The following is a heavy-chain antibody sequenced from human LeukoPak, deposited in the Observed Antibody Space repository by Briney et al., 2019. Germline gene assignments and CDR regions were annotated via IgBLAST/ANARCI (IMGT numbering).Heavy chain of an antibody. CDR3: ARVYGGNFDY. V-gene: IGHV3-53*01. D-gene: IGHD4-23*01. CDR2: IYSGDST. CDR1: GFTISSNH. J-gene: IGHJ4*02. Sequence: GGSLRLSCAASGFTISSNHMSWVRQAPGKGLEWVSLIYSGDSTYYADSVKGRFIISRDNSKNTLYLQMNSLRAEDTAVYYCARVYGGNFDYWGQGTLVTVSS.